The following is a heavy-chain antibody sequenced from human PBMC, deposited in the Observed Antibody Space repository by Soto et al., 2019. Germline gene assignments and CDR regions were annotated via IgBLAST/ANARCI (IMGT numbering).Heavy chain of an antibody. CDR3: AREIVTAGGNNYFDP. CDR1: GGTVTSSHW. D-gene: IGHD2-21*02. J-gene: IGHJ5*02. Sequence: SETLSLTCGVSGGTVTSSHWWSWVRQSPGRGLEWIGNVYHTGDTNFNPSLQSRVTFSVDKSNNQFSLRLTSVTAAGTAVYFCAREIVTAGGNNYFDPWGPGTLVTVSS. CDR2: VYHTGDT. V-gene: IGHV4-4*02.